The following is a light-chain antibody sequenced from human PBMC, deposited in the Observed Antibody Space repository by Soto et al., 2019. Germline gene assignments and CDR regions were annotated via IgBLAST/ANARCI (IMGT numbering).Light chain of an antibody. CDR2: DVT. CDR1: NSDVGAYKF. J-gene: IGLJ1*01. Sequence: QSALTQPRSVSGSPGQSVTISCTGSNSDVGAYKFVSWLQHNPGEAPKVMIYDVTQRPSGVPDRFSGTKSGNTASLTISGLQAEDEADYYCCSYAGSYTWAFGSGTKVTAL. CDR3: CSYAGSYTWA. V-gene: IGLV2-11*01.